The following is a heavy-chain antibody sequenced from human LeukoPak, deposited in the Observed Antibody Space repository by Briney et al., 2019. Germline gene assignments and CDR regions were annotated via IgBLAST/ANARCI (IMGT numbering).Heavy chain of an antibody. CDR2: INWNGGST. CDR3: AREGAEYDILTGYYRYYYYMDV. Sequence: TGGSLRLSCAASGFTFDDYGMSWVRQAPGKGLEWVSGINWNGGSTGYADSVKGRFTISRDNAKNSLYLQMNSLRAEDTALYYCAREGAEYDILTGYYRYYYYMDVWGNGTTVTVSS. CDR1: GFTFDDYG. V-gene: IGHV3-20*04. D-gene: IGHD3-9*01. J-gene: IGHJ6*03.